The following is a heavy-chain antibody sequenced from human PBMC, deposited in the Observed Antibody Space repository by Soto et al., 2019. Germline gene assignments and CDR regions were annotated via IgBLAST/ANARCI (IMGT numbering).Heavy chain of an antibody. V-gene: IGHV1-69*13. CDR1: GGTFSSYA. Sequence: SVKVSCKASGGTFSSYAISWVRQAPGQGLEWMGGIIPIFGTANYAQKFQGRVTITADESTSTAYMELSSLRSEDTAVYYCARGPPSSSWYDGWFDPWGQGTVGTVST. CDR3: ARGPPSSSWYDGWFDP. CDR2: IIPIFGTA. D-gene: IGHD6-13*01. J-gene: IGHJ5*02.